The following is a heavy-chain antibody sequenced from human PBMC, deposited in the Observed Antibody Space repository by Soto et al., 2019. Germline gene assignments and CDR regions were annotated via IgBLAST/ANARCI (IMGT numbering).Heavy chain of an antibody. CDR1: GGSIISSNW. CDR2: IYHSGST. D-gene: IGHD6-6*01. J-gene: IGHJ3*02. CDR3: ARPLAARRAFDI. Sequence: SETLSLTCAVSGGSIISSNWLSWVRQPPGKGLEWIGEIYHSGSTNYNPSLKSRVTISVDKSKNQFSLKLSSVTAADTAVYYCARPLAARRAFDIWGQGTMVTV. V-gene: IGHV4-4*02.